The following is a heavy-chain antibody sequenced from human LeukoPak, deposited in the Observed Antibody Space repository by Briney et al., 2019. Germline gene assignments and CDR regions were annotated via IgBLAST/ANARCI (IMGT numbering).Heavy chain of an antibody. V-gene: IGHV1-18*01. CDR1: GYTFTSYG. Sequence: ASVKVSCKASGYTFTSYGISWVRQAPGQGLEWMGWISAYNGNTNYAKKFHGRVTLTTDTSTSTAYMELRSLRSDDTALYYCATYCTGGSCDSEDYYYGMDAWGQGTTVTVSS. CDR2: ISAYNGNT. J-gene: IGHJ6*02. CDR3: ATYCTGGSCDSEDYYYGMDA. D-gene: IGHD2-15*01.